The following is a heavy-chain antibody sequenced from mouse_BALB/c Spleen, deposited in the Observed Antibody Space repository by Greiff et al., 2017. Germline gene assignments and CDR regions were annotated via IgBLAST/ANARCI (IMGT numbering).Heavy chain of an antibody. Sequence: VQLQQSGAELVRPGALVKLSRKASGFNIKDYYMHWVKQRPEQGLEWIGWIDPENGNTIYDPKFQGKASITADTSSNTAYLQLSSLTSEDTAVYYCARYGNYFDYWGQGTTLTVSS. D-gene: IGHD1-1*01. CDR3: ARYGNYFDY. CDR1: GFNIKDYY. J-gene: IGHJ2*01. V-gene: IGHV14-1*02. CDR2: IDPENGNT.